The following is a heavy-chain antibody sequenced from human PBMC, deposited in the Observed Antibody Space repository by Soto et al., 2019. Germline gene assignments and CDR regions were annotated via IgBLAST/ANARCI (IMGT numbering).Heavy chain of an antibody. J-gene: IGHJ4*02. CDR2: IIPIFGTA. V-gene: IGHV1-69*13. CDR1: GGTFSSYA. D-gene: IGHD1-26*01. Sequence: GASVKVSCKASGGTFSSYAISWVRQAPGQGLEWMGGIIPIFGTANYAQKFQGRVTITADESTSTAYMELSSLRSEDTAVYYCASPGGSGSFSSEKYYFDYWGQGTLVTVSS. CDR3: ASPGGSGSFSSEKYYFDY.